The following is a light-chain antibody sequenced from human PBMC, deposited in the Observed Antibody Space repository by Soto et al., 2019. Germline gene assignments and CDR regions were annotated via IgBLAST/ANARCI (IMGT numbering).Light chain of an antibody. CDR1: TGAVTSGYY. CDR3: LLYYGGAHLV. J-gene: IGLJ3*02. Sequence: AVVTQETSLTVSPGGTVTLTCASSTGAVTSGYYPNWFQRKPGQAPRALIYSTNNKYSWTPARFSGSLLGGKAALTLSSVQPEDEAEYYCLLYYGGAHLVFGGRTKLTVL. V-gene: IGLV7-43*01. CDR2: STN.